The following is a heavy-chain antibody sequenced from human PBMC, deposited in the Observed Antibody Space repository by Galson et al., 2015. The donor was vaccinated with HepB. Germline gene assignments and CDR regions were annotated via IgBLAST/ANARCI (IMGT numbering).Heavy chain of an antibody. Sequence: SLRLSCAASGFTFSDYAMSWVRQAPGKGLEWVSAITGNGVGTYYVDSVKGRFTISRDNSKNTLYLQMNSLRADDTAVYYCARAFYGNVFDIWGQGTMVTASS. CDR2: ITGNGVGT. V-gene: IGHV3-23*01. CDR1: GFTFSDYA. CDR3: ARAFYGNVFDI. J-gene: IGHJ3*02. D-gene: IGHD2/OR15-2a*01.